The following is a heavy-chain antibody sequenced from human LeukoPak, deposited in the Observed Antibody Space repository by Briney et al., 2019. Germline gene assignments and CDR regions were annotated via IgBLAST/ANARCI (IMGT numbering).Heavy chain of an antibody. CDR1: GFRFSAYS. Sequence: PGGSLRLSCEASGFRFSAYSMNWVRQAPGKGLEWVSSISSSSSFIYYADSVEGRFTISRDNAKNSLSLQMNSLRAEDTAVYYCARDGSRGNLVTAPDYWGQGTLVTVSS. CDR2: ISSSSSFI. CDR3: ARDGSRGNLVTAPDY. V-gene: IGHV3-21*01. J-gene: IGHJ4*02. D-gene: IGHD2-21*02.